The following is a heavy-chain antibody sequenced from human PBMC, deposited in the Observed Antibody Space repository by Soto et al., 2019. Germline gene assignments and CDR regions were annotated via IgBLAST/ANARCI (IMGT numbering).Heavy chain of an antibody. J-gene: IGHJ5*02. V-gene: IGHV3-30-3*01. CDR3: ARAMDTAMASKDNWFDP. CDR2: ISYNENKR. CDR1: GFTFRSYA. D-gene: IGHD5-18*01. Sequence: QVQLVESGGGVVQPGRSLRLSCAASGFTFRSYAMHWVRQAPGKGLEWVATISYNENKRYYTDSVKGRFTISRDNSKNTLYLQVNSLTTKDTAVYYCARAMDTAMASKDNWFDPWGQGTLVTVSS.